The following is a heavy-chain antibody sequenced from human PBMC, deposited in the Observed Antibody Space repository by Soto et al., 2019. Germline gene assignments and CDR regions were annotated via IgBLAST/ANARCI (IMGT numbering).Heavy chain of an antibody. CDR2: IWYDGSNK. J-gene: IGHJ4*02. CDR1: GFTFSSYG. D-gene: IGHD2-15*01. CDR3: ARELSMVVAATFVDY. V-gene: IGHV3-33*01. Sequence: QVQLVESGGGVVQPGRSLRLSCAASGFTFSSYGMHWVRQAPGKGLEWVAVIWYDGSNKYYADSVKGRFTISRDNSKNTLYLQMNNLRAEDTAVYYCARELSMVVAATFVDYWGQGTLVTVSS.